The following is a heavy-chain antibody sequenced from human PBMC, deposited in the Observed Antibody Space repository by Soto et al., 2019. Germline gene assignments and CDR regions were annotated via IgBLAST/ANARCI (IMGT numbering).Heavy chain of an antibody. J-gene: IGHJ4*02. V-gene: IGHV3-21*01. CDR1: GFTFSNFR. Sequence: PGDSLTLSSRASGFTFSNFRMRWVRQARGKGMEWVSFISKSSMYIYYADSVKGRFTISRDNAKNSLYLQMNSLRAEDTAVYYCARDYYDSFFDYWGQGT. CDR3: ARDYYDSFFDY. D-gene: IGHD3-22*01. CDR2: ISKSSMYI.